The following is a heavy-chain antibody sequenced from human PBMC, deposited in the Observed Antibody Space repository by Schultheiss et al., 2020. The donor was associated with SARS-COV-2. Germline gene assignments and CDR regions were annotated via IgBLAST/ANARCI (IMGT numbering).Heavy chain of an antibody. CDR1: GFTFSSYS. Sequence: GGSLRLSCAASGFTFSSYSMNWVRQAPGKGLEWVSGISWNSGSIGYADSVKGRFTISRDNSKNTLYLQMNSLRAEDTAVYYCAKDRVRSYGFSGDDYWGQGTLVTVSS. V-gene: IGHV3-23*01. D-gene: IGHD5-18*01. J-gene: IGHJ4*02. CDR2: ISWNSGSI. CDR3: AKDRVRSYGFSGDDY.